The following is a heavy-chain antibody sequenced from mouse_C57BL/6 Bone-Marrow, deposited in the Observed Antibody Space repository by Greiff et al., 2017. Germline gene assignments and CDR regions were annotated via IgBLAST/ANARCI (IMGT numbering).Heavy chain of an antibody. CDR2: IDPENGDT. CDR1: GFNIKDDY. V-gene: IGHV14-4*01. J-gene: IGHJ2*01. CDR3: TTWGTTVVAPYYFDY. D-gene: IGHD1-1*01. Sequence: EVQLQQSGAELVRPGASVKLSCTASGFNIKDDYMHWVKQRPEQGLEWIGWIDPENGDTEYASKFQGKATITADTSSTTAYLQLSSLTSEDTAVYYCTTWGTTVVAPYYFDYWGQGTTLTVSS.